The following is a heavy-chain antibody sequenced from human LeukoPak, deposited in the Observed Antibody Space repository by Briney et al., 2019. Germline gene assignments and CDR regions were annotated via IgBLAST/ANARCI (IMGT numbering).Heavy chain of an antibody. D-gene: IGHD3-10*01. Sequence: VASVTVSCKASGYTFTSYAMNWVRQAPGQGLEWMGWINTNTGNPTYAQGFTGRFVFSLDTSVSTAYLQISSLKAEDTAVYYCARDQIGSRGGVARYEYYMDVWGKGTTVTVSS. CDR3: ARDQIGSRGGVARYEYYMDV. V-gene: IGHV7-4-1*02. J-gene: IGHJ6*03. CDR1: GYTFTSYA. CDR2: INTNTGNP.